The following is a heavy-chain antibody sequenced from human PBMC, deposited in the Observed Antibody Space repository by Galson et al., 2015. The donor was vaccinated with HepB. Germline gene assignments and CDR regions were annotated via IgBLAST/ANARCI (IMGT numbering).Heavy chain of an antibody. CDR2: ISYDGSNK. V-gene: IGHV3-30*18. CDR1: GFTFSSYG. Sequence: SLRLSCAASGFTFSSYGMHWVRQAPGKGLEWVAVISYDGSNKHYADSVKGRFTISRDNSKNTLYLQMNSLRGEDTAVYYCAKDSRWGYPGDAFDIWGQGTMVTVSS. CDR3: AKDSRWGYPGDAFDI. J-gene: IGHJ3*02. D-gene: IGHD5-18*01.